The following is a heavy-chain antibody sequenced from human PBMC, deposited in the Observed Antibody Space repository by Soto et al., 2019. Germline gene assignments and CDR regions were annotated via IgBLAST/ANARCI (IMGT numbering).Heavy chain of an antibody. J-gene: IGHJ4*02. CDR3: ARNRRGGGYYFDY. CDR1: GFTFSSYA. V-gene: IGHV3-23*01. CDR2: ISGSGGKT. Sequence: GGSLRLSCAASGFTFSSYAMSWVRQAPGKGLEWVSAISGSGGKTHYADSVKGRFTISRDNSRNSLYLQIDSLRVEDTAFYYCARNRRGGGYYFDYWGQGALVTVSS.